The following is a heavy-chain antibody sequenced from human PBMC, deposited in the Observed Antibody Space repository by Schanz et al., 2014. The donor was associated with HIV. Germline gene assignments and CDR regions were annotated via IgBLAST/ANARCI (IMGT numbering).Heavy chain of an antibody. Sequence: QVQLVQSGAEVKKPGASVKVSCKASGYTFTSYGINWVRQAPGQGLEWMGWISAYNGNTNYAQKLQGRVTMTTDTSTSTAYMDLRRLRSDDMAVYYCARSSGWGGWTTWDGMDVWGQGTTVIVS. V-gene: IGHV1-18*03. CDR3: ARSSGWGGWTTWDGMDV. CDR2: ISAYNGNT. CDR1: GYTFTSYG. J-gene: IGHJ6*02. D-gene: IGHD6-19*01.